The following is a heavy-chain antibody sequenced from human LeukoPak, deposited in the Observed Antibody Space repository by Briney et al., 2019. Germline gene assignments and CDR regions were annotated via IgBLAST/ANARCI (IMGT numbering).Heavy chain of an antibody. CDR1: GFTFSSYS. CDR2: ISSSSSYI. D-gene: IGHD5-12*01. V-gene: IGHV3-21*01. CDR3: ARSPRGYDYFDY. Sequence: GGSLRLSCAASGFTFSSYSMTWVRQAPGKGLEWVSSISSSSSYIYYADSVKGRFTISRDNAKNSLYLQTNSLRAEDTAVYYCARSPRGYDYFDYWGQGTLVTVSS. J-gene: IGHJ4*02.